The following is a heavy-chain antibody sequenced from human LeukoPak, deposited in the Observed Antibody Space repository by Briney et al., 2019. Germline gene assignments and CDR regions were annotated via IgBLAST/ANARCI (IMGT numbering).Heavy chain of an antibody. CDR2: ISGSGAST. D-gene: IGHD3-10*01. CDR1: GFSFSTYA. CDR3: AKGGGIAPVRGVTVDY. J-gene: IGHJ4*02. Sequence: GGSLRLSCAASGFSFSTYAMSWVRPPPGKGLEWVSSISGSGASTYSADSVKARFTISSANSKNTLYLQMNTLRAEDTAVYSCAKGGGIAPVRGVTVDYWGQGTLVTVSS. V-gene: IGHV3-23*01.